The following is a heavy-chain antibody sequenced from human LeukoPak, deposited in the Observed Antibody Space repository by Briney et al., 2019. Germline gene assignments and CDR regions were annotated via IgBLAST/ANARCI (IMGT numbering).Heavy chain of an antibody. D-gene: IGHD3-10*01. CDR1: GGTFSSYA. V-gene: IGHV1-69*13. J-gene: IGHJ4*02. Sequence: SVKVSCKASGGTFSSYAISWVRQAPGQGLEWMGGNIPIFGTANYAQKFQGRVTITADESTSTAYMELSSLRSEDTAVYYCARDNVDYYGSGSYFGYWGQGTLVTVSS. CDR2: NIPIFGTA. CDR3: ARDNVDYYGSGSYFGY.